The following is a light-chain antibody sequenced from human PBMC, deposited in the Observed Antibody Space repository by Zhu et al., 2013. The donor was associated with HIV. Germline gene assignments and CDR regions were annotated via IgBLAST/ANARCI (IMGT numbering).Light chain of an antibody. CDR3: CSYAGSSTLV. CDR2: EGS. V-gene: IGLV2-23*01. Sequence: QSALTQPASVSGSPGQSITISCTGTSSDVGGYNYVSWYQQLPGKAPNLMIYEGSRRPSGISNRFSASKFGNTASLTISGLRAEDEADYYCCSYAGSSTLVFGGGTKLTVL. J-gene: IGLJ3*02. CDR1: SSDVGGYNY.